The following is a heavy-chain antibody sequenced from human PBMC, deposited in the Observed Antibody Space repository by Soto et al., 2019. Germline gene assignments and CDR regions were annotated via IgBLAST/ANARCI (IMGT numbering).Heavy chain of an antibody. Sequence: QVQLVQSGAEVKKPGASVRVSCKASDYTFHSYVITWVRQAPGQGLEWMGWISAHNGNTNFAQKFQGRVTMTTDTSTSTAYMELRSLRSDDTAVYYCARLTWWAAAGRDDAFDIRGQGTMVTVSS. CDR1: DYTFHSYV. CDR2: ISAHNGNT. CDR3: ARLTWWAAAGRDDAFDI. J-gene: IGHJ3*02. V-gene: IGHV1-18*01. D-gene: IGHD6-13*01.